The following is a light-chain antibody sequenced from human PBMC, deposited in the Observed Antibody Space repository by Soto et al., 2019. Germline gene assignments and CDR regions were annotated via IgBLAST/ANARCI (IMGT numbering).Light chain of an antibody. Sequence: QAVVTQPPSVSGAPGQRVTISCTGTSSNIGAGYDVHWYQQLPGAAPKLLIYANNNRPSGVPDRFSGSKSGTSASLAITGLQADDEADYYCQSSDNSLSVSDFVFGGGTKLTVL. CDR1: SSNIGAGYD. CDR3: QSSDNSLSVSDFV. CDR2: ANN. V-gene: IGLV1-40*01. J-gene: IGLJ3*02.